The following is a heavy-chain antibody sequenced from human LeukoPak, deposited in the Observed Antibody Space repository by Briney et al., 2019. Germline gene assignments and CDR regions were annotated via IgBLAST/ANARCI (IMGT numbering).Heavy chain of an antibody. Sequence: SVKVSCKASGGTFSSYAISWVRQAPGQGLEWTGGIIPIFGTANYAQKFQGRVTITTEESTSTAYMELSSLRSEDTAVYYCASGTGYSSSWNFDYWGQGTLVTVSS. V-gene: IGHV1-69*05. CDR1: GGTFSSYA. CDR2: IIPIFGTA. CDR3: ASGTGYSSSWNFDY. J-gene: IGHJ4*02. D-gene: IGHD6-13*01.